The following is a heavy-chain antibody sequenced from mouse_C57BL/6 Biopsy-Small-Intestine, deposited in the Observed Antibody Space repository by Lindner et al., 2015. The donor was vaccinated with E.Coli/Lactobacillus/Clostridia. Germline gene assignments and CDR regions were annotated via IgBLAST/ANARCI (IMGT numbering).Heavy chain of an antibody. Sequence: VQLQESGPELVRPGASVKISCKASGYSFTDYYMNWVKQSPGKSLEWIGEINPGTGDTSYNQKFKARATLTVDKSSSTAYMQLRSLTSEDSAVYYCASTMLTTDYWGQGTTLTVSS. D-gene: IGHD2-2*01. CDR1: GYSFTDYY. CDR2: INPGTGDT. V-gene: IGHV1-42*01. CDR3: ASTMLTTDY. J-gene: IGHJ2*01.